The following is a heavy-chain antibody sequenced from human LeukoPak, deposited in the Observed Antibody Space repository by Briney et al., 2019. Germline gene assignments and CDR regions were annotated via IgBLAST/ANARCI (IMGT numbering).Heavy chain of an antibody. CDR2: ISSSSSYI. D-gene: IGHD6-13*01. CDR3: AREAHSSSWYDY. V-gene: IGHV3-21*01. CDR1: GSTFSSYS. Sequence: GGSLRLSCAASGSTFSSYSMNWVRQAPEKGLEWVSPISSSSSYIYYADSVKGRFTISRDNAKNSLYLQMNSLRAEDTAVYYCAREAHSSSWYDYWGQGTLVTVSS. J-gene: IGHJ4*02.